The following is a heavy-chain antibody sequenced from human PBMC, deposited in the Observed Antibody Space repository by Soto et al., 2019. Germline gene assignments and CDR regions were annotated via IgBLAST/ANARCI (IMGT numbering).Heavy chain of an antibody. CDR2: IGPTGRDT. J-gene: IGHJ4*02. Sequence: GGSLRLSCAGSGLTFSSHSMAWVRQVPGKGLEWVSAIGPTGRDTHYAGSVGGRFTVSRDDSKNTLYLQMNSLRAEDTAIYFCAKESGVIQCFIYIEYWGRRTLVTVSS. V-gene: IGHV3-23*01. CDR3: AKESGVIQCFIYIEY. D-gene: IGHD5-18*01. CDR1: GLTFSSHS.